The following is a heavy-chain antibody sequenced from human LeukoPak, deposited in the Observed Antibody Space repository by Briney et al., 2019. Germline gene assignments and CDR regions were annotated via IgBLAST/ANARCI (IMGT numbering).Heavy chain of an antibody. CDR3: ARHRDNSRVAVAY. Sequence: SETLSLTCTVSGGSISSNTYYWAWIRQPPGKGLEWIGTISSSGTTYYNPSLKSRVTISLDTSKNQFSLKLSSVTATDTSVYCCARHRDNSRVAVAYWGQGILVTVSS. D-gene: IGHD6-19*01. V-gene: IGHV4-39*01. J-gene: IGHJ4*02. CDR2: ISSSGTT. CDR1: GGSISSNTYY.